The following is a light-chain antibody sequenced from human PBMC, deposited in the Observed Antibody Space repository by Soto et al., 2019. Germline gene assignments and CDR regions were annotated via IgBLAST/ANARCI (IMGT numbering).Light chain of an antibody. CDR3: QQSYSTPRT. CDR2: AAS. CDR1: QSISSN. V-gene: IGKV1-39*01. Sequence: DLPMTPSPSSLSSSVGDRVTITCRASQSISSNLNWYQQKPGKASKLLIYAASSLQSGVTSRFSGSVSGTDFTLTISSLQPEDFATYYCQQSYSTPRTFGQGTKVEIK. J-gene: IGKJ1*01.